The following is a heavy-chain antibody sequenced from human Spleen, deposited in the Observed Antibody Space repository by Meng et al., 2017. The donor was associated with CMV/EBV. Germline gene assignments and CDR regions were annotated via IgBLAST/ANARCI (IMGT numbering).Heavy chain of an antibody. V-gene: IGHV3-21*01. CDR2: ISRDGSLI. CDR1: GFTFSTYS. CDR3: ARPPLGGTDGYYVGY. D-gene: IGHD2-21*02. J-gene: IGHJ4*02. Sequence: GGSLRLSCAASGFTFSTYSINWVRQAPGKGLEWLSVISRDGSLIYYGDSVKGRFTISRDNAINSLYLQINSLRVEDTAVYYCARPPLGGTDGYYVGYWGQGTLVTVSS.